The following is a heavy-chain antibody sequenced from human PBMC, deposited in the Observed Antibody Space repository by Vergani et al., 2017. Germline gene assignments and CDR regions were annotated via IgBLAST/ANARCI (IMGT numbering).Heavy chain of an antibody. Sequence: QVQLVESGGGVVQPGRSLRLSCAASGFTFSSYGMHWVRQAPGKGLEWVAVISYDGSNKYYADSVKGRFTISRDNSKNTLYLQMNSLRAEDTAVYYCARDGHHYGGNSGACDYWGQGTLVTVSS. CDR2: ISYDGSNK. CDR3: ARDGHHYGGNSGACDY. J-gene: IGHJ4*02. D-gene: IGHD4-23*01. V-gene: IGHV3-30*03. CDR1: GFTFSSYG.